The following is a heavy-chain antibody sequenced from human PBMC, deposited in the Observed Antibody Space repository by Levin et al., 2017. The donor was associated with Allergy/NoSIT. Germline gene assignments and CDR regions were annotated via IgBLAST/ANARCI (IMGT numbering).Heavy chain of an antibody. D-gene: IGHD5-18*01. V-gene: IGHV3-15*01. CDR3: TTEVYGYGYHSFDV. CDR2: IKSKSNGGTT. Sequence: PGGSLRLSCAASGFTFTNAWMSWVRQAPGKGLEWVGRIKSKSNGGTTDYAAPAKGRFTISRDDSKDMMYLQMYSLKTEDTALYSCTTEVYGYGYHSFDVWGPGTMVTVSS. CDR1: GFTFTNAW. J-gene: IGHJ3*01.